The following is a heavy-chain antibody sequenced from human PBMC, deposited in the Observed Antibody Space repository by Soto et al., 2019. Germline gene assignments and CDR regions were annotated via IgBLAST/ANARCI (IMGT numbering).Heavy chain of an antibody. CDR1: GGSISSGDYY. CDR3: ARGTYCSGGSCYST. Sequence: QVQLQESGPGLVKPSQTLSLTCTVSGGSISSGDYYWSWIRQPPGKGLEWIGYIYYSGSTYYNQSLKSRVTMSVDTSKSQVSLKLSSVTAADTAVYYCARGTYCSGGSCYSTWGQGTLVTVSS. D-gene: IGHD2-15*01. CDR2: IYYSGST. V-gene: IGHV4-30-4*01. J-gene: IGHJ4*02.